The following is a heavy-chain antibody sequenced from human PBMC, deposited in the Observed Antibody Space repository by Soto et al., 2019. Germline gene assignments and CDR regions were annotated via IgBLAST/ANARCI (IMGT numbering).Heavy chain of an antibody. Sequence: VKVSCKASGGTFSSYAISWVRQAPGQGLEWMGGIIPIFGTANYAQKFQGRVTITADESTSTAYMELSSLRSEDTAVYYCARGVQYCSSTSCYNLPFDYWGQGTLVTVSS. J-gene: IGHJ4*02. D-gene: IGHD2-2*02. CDR1: GGTFSSYA. CDR2: IIPIFGTA. V-gene: IGHV1-69*01. CDR3: ARGVQYCSSTSCYNLPFDY.